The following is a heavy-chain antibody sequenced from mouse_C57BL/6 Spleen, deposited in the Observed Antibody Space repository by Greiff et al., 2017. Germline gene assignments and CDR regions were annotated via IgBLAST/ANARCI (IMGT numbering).Heavy chain of an antibody. D-gene: IGHD2-2*01. CDR1: GYTFTSYW. J-gene: IGHJ1*03. CDR2: IYPSDSET. Sequence: QVQLQQPGAELVRPGSSVKLSCKASGYTFTSYWMDWVKQRPGQGLEWIGNIYPSDSETHYNQKFKDKATLTVDKSSSTAYMQLSSLTSEDSAVYYCASGVTTRYFDVWGTGTTVTVSS. V-gene: IGHV1-61*01. CDR3: ASGVTTRYFDV.